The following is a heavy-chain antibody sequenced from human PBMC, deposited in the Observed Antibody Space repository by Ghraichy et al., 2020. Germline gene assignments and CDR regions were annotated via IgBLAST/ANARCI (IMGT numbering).Heavy chain of an antibody. V-gene: IGHV3-74*01. CDR3: ARKARDITDY. Sequence: GGSLRLSCAASGFTLSSYWMVWVRQAPGKGLAWVSRINSDGSSTSYADSVKGRFTISRDNAKNTLYLQMNSLRAEDTAVYYCARKARDITDYWGQGTLVIVSS. J-gene: IGHJ4*02. D-gene: IGHD5-12*01. CDR2: INSDGSST. CDR1: GFTLSSYW.